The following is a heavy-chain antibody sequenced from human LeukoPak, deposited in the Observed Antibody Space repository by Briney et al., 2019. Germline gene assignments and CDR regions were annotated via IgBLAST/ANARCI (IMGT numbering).Heavy chain of an antibody. CDR1: GGSISSGGYY. CDR2: IYYSGST. Sequence: SQTLSLTCTVSGGSISSGGYYWSWIRQHPGKGLEWIGYIYYSGSTFYNPSLKSRVTISVDTSKNQFSLKLSSVTAADTAVYYCARVAGGSGWYFDLWGRGTLVTVSS. V-gene: IGHV4-31*03. J-gene: IGHJ2*01. D-gene: IGHD6-19*01. CDR3: ARVAGGSGWYFDL.